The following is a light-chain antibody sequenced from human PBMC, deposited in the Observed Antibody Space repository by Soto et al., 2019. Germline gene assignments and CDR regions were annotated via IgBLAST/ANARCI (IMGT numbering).Light chain of an antibody. CDR2: AAS. Sequence: DIEMTQTPSSLSASVGERATITCRASQSIISYLNWFQQRPGKAPKRLIYAASSLPTGVPSRISGSGSGTEFTLTISRLQPDDVATYYCIQYTSYPWTFGQGTKVDIK. CDR1: QSIISY. J-gene: IGKJ1*01. CDR3: IQYTSYPWT. V-gene: IGKV1-17*01.